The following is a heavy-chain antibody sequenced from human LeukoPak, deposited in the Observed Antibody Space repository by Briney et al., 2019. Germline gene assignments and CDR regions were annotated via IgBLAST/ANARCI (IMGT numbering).Heavy chain of an antibody. CDR2: IASDGSST. V-gene: IGHV3-74*01. Sequence: PGGSLRLSCAASGFTFSSYWMNWVRQAPGKGLVWVSRIASDGSSTTYADSVKGRFSISRDNAKNTLYLQMNSLRAEDTAVYYCASQVADTNYYYYGMDVWGQGTTVTVSS. D-gene: IGHD2-15*01. J-gene: IGHJ6*02. CDR3: ASQVADTNYYYYGMDV. CDR1: GFTFSSYW.